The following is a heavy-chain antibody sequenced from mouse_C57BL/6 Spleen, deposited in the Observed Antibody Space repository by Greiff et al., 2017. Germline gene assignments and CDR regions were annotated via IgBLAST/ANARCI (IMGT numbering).Heavy chain of an antibody. CDR2: IWSDGST. D-gene: IGHD1-1*02. CDR3: ARQGGSRRDYAMDY. CDR1: GFSLTSYG. V-gene: IGHV2-6-1*01. Sequence: VQLQQSGPGLVAPSQSLSITCTVSGFSLTSYGVHWVRQPPGKGLEWLVVIWSDGSTTYNSALKSRLSISKDNSKSQVFLKMNSLQTDDTAMYYCARQGGSRRDYAMDYWGQGTSVTVSS. J-gene: IGHJ4*01.